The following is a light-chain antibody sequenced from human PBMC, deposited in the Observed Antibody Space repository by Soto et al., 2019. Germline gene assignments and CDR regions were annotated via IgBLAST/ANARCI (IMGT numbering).Light chain of an antibody. CDR3: QHYNSYSEA. V-gene: IGKV1-5*03. CDR2: KAS. Sequence: DIQIAHAPARLSASVVYRVPITSRASQTISSWLAWYQQKPGKAPKLLIYKASTLKSGVPSRFSGSGSGTEFTLTISSLQPDDFATYYCQHYNSYSEAFGQGTKVDIK. J-gene: IGKJ1*01. CDR1: QTISSW.